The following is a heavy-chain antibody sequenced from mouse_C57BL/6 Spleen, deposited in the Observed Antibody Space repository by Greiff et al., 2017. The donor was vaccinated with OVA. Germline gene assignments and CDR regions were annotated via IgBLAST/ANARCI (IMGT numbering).Heavy chain of an antibody. V-gene: IGHV3-6*01. CDR2: IRYDGSN. J-gene: IGHJ2*01. D-gene: IGHD1-1*01. CDR3: AREAITTDFDY. CDR1: GYSITSGYY. Sequence: DVQLVESGPGLVKPSQSLSLTCSVTGYSITSGYYWNWIRQFPGNKLEWMGYIRYDGSNNSNPSPNNRISITRDTTKNQFFLKLNSVTTEDTATYYCAREAITTDFDYGGQGTTLTVSS.